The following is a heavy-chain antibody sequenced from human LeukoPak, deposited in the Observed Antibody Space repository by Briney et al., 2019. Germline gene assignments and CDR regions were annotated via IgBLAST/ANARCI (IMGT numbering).Heavy chain of an antibody. CDR2: LYSGGST. V-gene: IGHV3-66*01. CDR3: ASRDKGYYYGMDV. CDR1: GFTVSGNY. D-gene: IGHD5-24*01. Sequence: GGSLRLSCAASGFTVSGNYMSWVRQAPGKGLEWVSLLYSGGSTYYADSAEGRFSISRDNSKNTLYLQMNSLRAEDTAVYYCASRDKGYYYGMDVWGQGTTVTVSS. J-gene: IGHJ6*02.